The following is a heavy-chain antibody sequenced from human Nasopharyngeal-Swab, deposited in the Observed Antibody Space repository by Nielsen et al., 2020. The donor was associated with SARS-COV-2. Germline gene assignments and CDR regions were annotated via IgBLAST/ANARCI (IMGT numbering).Heavy chain of an antibody. Sequence: WVRQAPGQGPEWMGGIIPIFGTANYAQKFQGRVTITADKSTSTAYMELSSLRSEDTAVYYCASPYCSSTSCRLSYYYGMDVWGQGTTVTVSS. J-gene: IGHJ6*02. D-gene: IGHD2-2*01. CDR3: ASPYCSSTSCRLSYYYGMDV. V-gene: IGHV1-69*06. CDR2: IIPIFGTA.